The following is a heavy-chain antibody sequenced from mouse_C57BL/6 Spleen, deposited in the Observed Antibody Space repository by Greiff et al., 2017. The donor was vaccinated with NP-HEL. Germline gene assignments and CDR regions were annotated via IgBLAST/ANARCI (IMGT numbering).Heavy chain of an antibody. CDR1: GYTFTSYW. Sequence: QVQLQQPGAELVRPGSSVKLSCKASGYTFTSYWMHWVKQRPIQGLEWIGNIDPSDSETHYNQKFKDKATLTVDKSSSTAYMQLSSLTSADSAVYYCARTYYSTLWYFDVWGTGTTVTVSS. J-gene: IGHJ1*03. CDR3: ARTYYSTLWYFDV. V-gene: IGHV1-52*01. CDR2: IDPSDSET. D-gene: IGHD2-5*01.